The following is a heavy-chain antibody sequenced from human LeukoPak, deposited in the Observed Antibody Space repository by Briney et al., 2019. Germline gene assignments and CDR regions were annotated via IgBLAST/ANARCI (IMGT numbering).Heavy chain of an antibody. CDR2: IIPIFGAA. V-gene: IGHV1-69*05. D-gene: IGHD3-22*01. CDR3: ARGFYYDSNGYNYGGFDI. J-gene: IGHJ3*02. CDR1: GGTFSSYA. Sequence: SVKVSCKASGGTFSSYAISWVRQAPGQGLEWMGRIIPIFGAANYAQRFQGRVSITTDESTSTAYMELSSLRSEDTAVYYCARGFYYDSNGYNYGGFDIWGQGTMVTVSS.